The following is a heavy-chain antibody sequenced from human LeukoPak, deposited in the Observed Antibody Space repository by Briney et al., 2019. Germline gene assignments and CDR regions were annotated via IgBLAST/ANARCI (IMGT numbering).Heavy chain of an antibody. CDR2: IYYSGST. CDR3: ARGVVVAAFHDYYFDY. V-gene: IGHV4-30-4*01. J-gene: IGHJ4*02. Sequence: ASETLSLTCTVSGGSISSGDYYWSWIRQPPGKGLEWIGYIYYSGSTYYNPSLKSRVTISVDTSKNQFSLKLSSVTAADTAVYYCARGVVVAAFHDYYFDYWGQGTLVTVSS. D-gene: IGHD2-15*01. CDR1: GGSISSGDYY.